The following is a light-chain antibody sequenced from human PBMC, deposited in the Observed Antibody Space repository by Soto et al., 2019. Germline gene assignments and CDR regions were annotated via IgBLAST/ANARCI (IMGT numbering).Light chain of an antibody. CDR1: SGHSTYA. CDR2: INYDGTH. J-gene: IGLJ3*02. V-gene: IGLV4-69*01. Sequence: QAVVTQSPSASASLGASVKLTCTLSSGHSTYAIAWHQQQSEKGPRFLMKINYDGTHSKGDGFFDRFSGSSSGAERHLTISGLHSEDEADYYCQSLGTGIQVFGGGTKLTVL. CDR3: QSLGTGIQV.